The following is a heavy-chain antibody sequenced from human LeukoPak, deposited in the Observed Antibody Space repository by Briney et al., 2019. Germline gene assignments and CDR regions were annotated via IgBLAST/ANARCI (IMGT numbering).Heavy chain of an antibody. CDR1: GFTFSSYA. J-gene: IGHJ5*02. D-gene: IGHD3-10*01. V-gene: IGHV3-23*01. CDR2: LSDQA. CDR3: ARPRGPGSHWFDP. Sequence: GGSLRLSCAASGFTFSSYALSWVRQTPGKGLEWVSTLSDQAYYADSVQGRFTISRDNSKNTLYLQLDSLRTDDTAVYSCARPRGPGSHWFDPWGQGTLVTGSS.